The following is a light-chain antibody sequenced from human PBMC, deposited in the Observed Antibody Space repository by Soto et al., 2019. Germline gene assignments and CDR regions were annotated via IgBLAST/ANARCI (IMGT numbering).Light chain of an antibody. CDR2: GAS. J-gene: IGKJ1*01. CDR3: QQCGRTPLT. CDR1: QSVSNNY. Sequence: DIVLTRSPATLSVSPGERATLSCRASQSVSNNYLAWYQQKPGQAPRLLIYGASSRATGVPDRFSGSGSETDFTLTISRLEPEDFAVYYCQQCGRTPLTFGQGTKVDIK. V-gene: IGKV3-20*01.